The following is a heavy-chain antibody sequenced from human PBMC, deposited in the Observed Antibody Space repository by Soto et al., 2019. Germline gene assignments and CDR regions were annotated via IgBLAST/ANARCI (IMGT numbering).Heavy chain of an antibody. Sequence: EVQLVESGGVVVQPGGSLRLSCAASGFTFDDYTMHWVRQAPGKGLEWVSLISWDGGSTYYADSVKGRFTISRDNSKNSLYLQMNSLRTEDTALYYCAKDSRHSSSWYGSSPYYFDYWGQGTLFTVSS. J-gene: IGHJ4*02. V-gene: IGHV3-43*01. D-gene: IGHD6-13*01. CDR3: AKDSRHSSSWYGSSPYYFDY. CDR1: GFTFDDYT. CDR2: ISWDGGST.